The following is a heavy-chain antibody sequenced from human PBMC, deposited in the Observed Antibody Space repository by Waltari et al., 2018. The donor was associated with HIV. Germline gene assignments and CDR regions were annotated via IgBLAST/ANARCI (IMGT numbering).Heavy chain of an antibody. CDR2: INPRGST. Sequence: QVQLPESDPGLMKPSQTLSPTCTFPGGSISSDSAYWNWIRQPAGKGLEWIGRINPRGSTNYNPSLKSRLTISLDTSRNQFSLRLSSVTAADTAVYYCYGDYGYWGQGILVTVSS. CDR3: YGDYGY. V-gene: IGHV4-61*02. J-gene: IGHJ4*02. D-gene: IGHD4-17*01. CDR1: GGSISSDSAY.